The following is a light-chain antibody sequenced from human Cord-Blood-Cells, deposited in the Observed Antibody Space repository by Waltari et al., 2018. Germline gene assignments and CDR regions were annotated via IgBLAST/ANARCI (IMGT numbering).Light chain of an antibody. V-gene: IGLV8-61*01. J-gene: IGLJ3*02. Sequence: QTVVTQEPSFSVSPGGTVTLTCGLSSGSVSTSYYPSWYQQTPGQAPRTVIFSTDTRSSGVPVRFAGSILGNKAALTITGAQADDESDYYCVLYMGSGIWVFGGGTKLTVL. CDR1: SGSVSTSYY. CDR2: STD. CDR3: VLYMGSGIWV.